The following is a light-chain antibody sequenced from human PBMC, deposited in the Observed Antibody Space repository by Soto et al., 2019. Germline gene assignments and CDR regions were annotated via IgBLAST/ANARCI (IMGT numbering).Light chain of an antibody. Sequence: AIPMTQSPSSLSAFVGDSVTITCRASQDIKDEVGWYQQKPGKAPRLLIFSASSLQSGVPSRFRGSGTGTDFTLTISGLKAADFATYYCLQHDSFPWTFGQGTKVEIK. CDR1: QDIKDE. CDR2: SAS. J-gene: IGKJ1*01. CDR3: LQHDSFPWT. V-gene: IGKV1-6*01.